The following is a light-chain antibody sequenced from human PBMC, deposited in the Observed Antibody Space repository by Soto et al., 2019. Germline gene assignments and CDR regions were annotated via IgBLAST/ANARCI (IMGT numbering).Light chain of an antibody. V-gene: IGLV1-47*01. Sequence: QSVLTQPPSASGTPGQRVTISCSGSSSNIGSNYVYWYQQLPGTAPKLLIYRNNQRPSGVPDRFSGSKSGTSASLAISGLRSEDEADYYCAAWDDSLSGQEVVFGGGTQLTVL. CDR3: AAWDDSLSGQEVV. CDR1: SSNIGSNY. J-gene: IGLJ2*01. CDR2: RNN.